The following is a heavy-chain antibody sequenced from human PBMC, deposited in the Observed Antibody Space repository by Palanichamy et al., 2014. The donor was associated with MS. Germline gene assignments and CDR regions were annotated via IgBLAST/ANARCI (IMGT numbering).Heavy chain of an antibody. D-gene: IGHD1-26*01. CDR3: ARVSNDGWELLLDV. V-gene: IGHV1-3*01. Sequence: QVQLVQSGREVKKPGASVKVSCKASGYTFTSYAMHWVRQAPGQRLEWMGWINAGNGNTKYSQKFQGRVTITRDTSASTAYMELSSLRSEDTAVYYCARVSNDGWELLLDVWGQGTTVTVSS. J-gene: IGHJ6*02. CDR2: INAGNGNT. CDR1: GYTFTSYA.